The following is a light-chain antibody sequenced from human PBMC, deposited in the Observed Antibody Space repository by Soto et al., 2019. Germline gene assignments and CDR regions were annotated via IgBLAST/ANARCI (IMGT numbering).Light chain of an antibody. CDR3: SSYAGSNNWV. Sequence: QSVLTQSPSASGSPGQSVTISSTGTSSDVGNYKYVSWYQQHPGKAPKLMIYEVSKRPSGVPDRFSGSKSGNTASLTVSGLQAEDEADYYCSSYAGSNNWVFGGGTKVTVL. J-gene: IGLJ3*02. CDR2: EVS. CDR1: SSDVGNYKY. V-gene: IGLV2-8*01.